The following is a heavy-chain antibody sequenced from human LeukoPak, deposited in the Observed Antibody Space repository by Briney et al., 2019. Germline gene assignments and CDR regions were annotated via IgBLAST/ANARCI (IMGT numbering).Heavy chain of an antibody. V-gene: IGHV3-33*01. CDR2: IWYDGSNK. D-gene: IGHD4-17*01. CDR1: GFTFSSYG. Sequence: GGSLRLSCAASGFTFSSYGMHWVLQAPGKGREWVAVIWYDGSNKYYADSVKGRFTISRDNSKNTLYLQMNSLRAEDTAVYYCARDDYGDYGNWFDPWGQGTLVTVSS. J-gene: IGHJ5*02. CDR3: ARDDYGDYGNWFDP.